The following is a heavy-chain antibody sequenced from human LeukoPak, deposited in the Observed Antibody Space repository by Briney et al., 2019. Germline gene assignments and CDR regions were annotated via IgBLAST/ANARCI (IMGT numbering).Heavy chain of an antibody. CDR2: INHSGST. Sequence: PSETLSLTCAVYGGSFSGYYWSWIRQPPGKGLEWIGEINHSGSTNYNPSLKSRVTISVDTSKNQFSLKLSSVTAADTAVYYCARVAAAANFDYWGQGTLVTVSS. V-gene: IGHV4-34*09. D-gene: IGHD6-13*01. J-gene: IGHJ4*02. CDR3: ARVAAAANFDY. CDR1: GGSFSGYY.